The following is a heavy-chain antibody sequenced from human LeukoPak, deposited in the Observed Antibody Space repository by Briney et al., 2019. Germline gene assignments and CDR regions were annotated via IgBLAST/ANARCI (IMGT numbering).Heavy chain of an antibody. D-gene: IGHD3-9*01. Sequence: GGSLRLSCAASGFTFSSYGMHWVRQAPGKGLEWVAVIWYDGSNKYYADSVKGRFTISRDNSKNTPYLQMNSLRAEDTAVYYCARKSILTGREFDYWGQGTLVTVSS. CDR2: IWYDGSNK. CDR3: ARKSILTGREFDY. CDR1: GFTFSSYG. V-gene: IGHV3-33*01. J-gene: IGHJ4*02.